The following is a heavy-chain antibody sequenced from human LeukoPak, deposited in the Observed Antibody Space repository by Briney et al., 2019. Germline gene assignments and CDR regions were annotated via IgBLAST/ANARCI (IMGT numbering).Heavy chain of an antibody. D-gene: IGHD6-13*01. CDR2: ISSSSSYI. Sequence: GGSLRLSCAASGFTFSSYSMNWVRQAPGKGLEGVSSISSSSSYIYYADSVKGRFTISRDNAKNSLYLQMNSLRAEDTAVYYCARVTRIAAADYYYYYYMDVWGKGTTVTVSS. CDR1: GFTFSSYS. V-gene: IGHV3-21*01. J-gene: IGHJ6*03. CDR3: ARVTRIAAADYYYYYYMDV.